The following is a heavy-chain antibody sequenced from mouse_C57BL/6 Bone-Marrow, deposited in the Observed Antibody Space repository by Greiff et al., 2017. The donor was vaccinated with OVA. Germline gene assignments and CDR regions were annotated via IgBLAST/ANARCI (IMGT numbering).Heavy chain of an antibody. D-gene: IGHD2-4*01. J-gene: IGHJ4*01. CDR2: ISSGGSYT. CDR1: GFTFSSYG. Sequence: EVQGVESGGDLVKPGGSLKLSCAASGFTFSSYGMSWVRQTPDKRLEWVATISSGGSYTYYPDSVKGRFTISRDNAKNTLYLQMSSLKSEDTAMYYCAIYYDDDGGAMDYWGQGTSVTVSS. CDR3: AIYYDDDGGAMDY. V-gene: IGHV5-6*01.